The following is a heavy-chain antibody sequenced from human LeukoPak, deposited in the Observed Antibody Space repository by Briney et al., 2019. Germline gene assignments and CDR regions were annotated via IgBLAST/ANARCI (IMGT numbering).Heavy chain of an antibody. CDR2: IDSSGITI. CDR3: ARDSIGDLLDY. Sequence: GGSLRLSCAGSGFPFSSYEMNWLRQAPGKGLEWVSHIDSSGITIYYGDSVKGRFTISRDDAKNSIYLQMDSLRVEDTAIYYCARDSIGDLLDYWGQGTPVTVSS. CDR1: GFPFSSYE. D-gene: IGHD4-17*01. V-gene: IGHV3-48*03. J-gene: IGHJ4*02.